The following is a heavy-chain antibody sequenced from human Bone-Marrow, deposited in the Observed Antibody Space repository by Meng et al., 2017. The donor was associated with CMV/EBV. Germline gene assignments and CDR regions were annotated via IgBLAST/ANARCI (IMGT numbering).Heavy chain of an antibody. CDR1: GYTFTGYY. CDR2: INPNSGGT. V-gene: IGHV1-2*02. CDR3: ARVHIAAAGYYYNGMDV. J-gene: IGHJ6*02. Sequence: ASVKVSCKASGYTFTGYYMHWVRQAPGQGLEWMGWINPNSGGTNYAQKFQGRVTMTRDTSSSTAHMELSRLTSDDTAVYYCARVHIAAAGYYYNGMDVWGQRTTVTVSS. D-gene: IGHD6-13*01.